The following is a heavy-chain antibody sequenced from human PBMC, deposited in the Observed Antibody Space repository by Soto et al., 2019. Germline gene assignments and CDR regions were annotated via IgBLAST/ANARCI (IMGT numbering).Heavy chain of an antibody. V-gene: IGHV3-49*03. J-gene: IGHJ5*02. CDR1: GFTFGDYS. Sequence: GGSMRLSCTASGFTFGDYSMSWFRQATGKGLEWVGFIRSKAYGGTTEYAASVKGRFTISRDDSKSIAYLQMNSLKTEDTAVYYCTRPNMYYDFWSGPNNWFDPWGQGTLVTVSS. CDR3: TRPNMYYDFWSGPNNWFDP. CDR2: IRSKAYGGTT. D-gene: IGHD3-3*01.